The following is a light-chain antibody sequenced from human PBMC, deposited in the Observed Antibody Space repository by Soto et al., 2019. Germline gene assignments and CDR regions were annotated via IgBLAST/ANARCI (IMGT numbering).Light chain of an antibody. J-gene: IGLJ3*02. V-gene: IGLV4-69*01. Sequence: QLVLTQSPSASASLGASVKLTCTLSSGHSSYAIAWHQQQPEKGPRYLMKLNSDGSHSKGAGIPDRFSGYSSGAVRYLTIPGIQSEDEADYYGFTWGTEIQVFGGGIQFTVL. CDR3: FTWGTEIQV. CDR1: SGHSSYA. CDR2: LNSDGSH.